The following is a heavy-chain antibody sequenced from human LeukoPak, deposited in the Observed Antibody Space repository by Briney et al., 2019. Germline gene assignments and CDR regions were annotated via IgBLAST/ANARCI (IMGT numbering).Heavy chain of an antibody. V-gene: IGHV1-8*03. CDR2: MNPNSGNT. CDR1: GYTFTSYD. D-gene: IGHD6-6*01. J-gene: IGHJ6*03. CDR3: ARGGIAARPYYYYYMDV. Sequence: ASVKVSCKASGYTFTSYDIDWVRQATGQGLEWMGWMNPNSGNTGYAQKFQGRVTITRNTSISTAYMELSSLRSEDTAVYYCARGGIAARPYYYYYMDVWGKGTTVTVSS.